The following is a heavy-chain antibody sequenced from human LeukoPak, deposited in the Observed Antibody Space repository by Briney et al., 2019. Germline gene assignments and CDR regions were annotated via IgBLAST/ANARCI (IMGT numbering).Heavy chain of an antibody. CDR3: ASYYDYVWGSYRHPPFDY. Sequence: SETLSLTCTVSGGSISSYYWSWIRQPPGKGLEWIGFIFYSGTTNYNPSLKSRVTISVDTSKNQFSLKLSSVTAADTAVYYCASYYDYVWGSYRHPPFDYWGQGTLVTVSS. V-gene: IGHV4-59*08. D-gene: IGHD3-16*02. CDR2: IFYSGTT. J-gene: IGHJ4*02. CDR1: GGSISSYY.